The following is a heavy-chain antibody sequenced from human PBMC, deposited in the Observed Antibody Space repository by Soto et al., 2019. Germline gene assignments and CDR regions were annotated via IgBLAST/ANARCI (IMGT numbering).Heavy chain of an antibody. CDR3: AKDLQLRYFDWSPGAFDI. Sequence: GGSLRLSCAASGFTFSSYAMSWVRQAPGKGLEWVSAISGSGGSTYYADSVKGRFTISRDNSKNTLYLQMNSLRAEDTAVYYCAKDLQLRYFDWSPGAFDIWGQGTMVTVS. J-gene: IGHJ3*02. D-gene: IGHD3-9*01. CDR1: GFTFSSYA. CDR2: ISGSGGST. V-gene: IGHV3-23*01.